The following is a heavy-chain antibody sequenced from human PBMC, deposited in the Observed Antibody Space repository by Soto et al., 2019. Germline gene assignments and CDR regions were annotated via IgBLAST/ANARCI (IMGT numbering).Heavy chain of an antibody. V-gene: IGHV3-11*01. Sequence: GGSLRLSCAASGFTFSDYYMSWIRQAPGKGLEWVSYIGSSGSTIYYADSVKGRFTISRDNAKNSLYLQMNSLRAEDTAVYYCASCTADPTTGFCSFDYWGQGTLVTVSS. J-gene: IGHJ4*02. CDR1: GFTFSDYY. CDR3: ASCTADPTTGFCSFDY. CDR2: IGSSGSTI. D-gene: IGHD4-17*01.